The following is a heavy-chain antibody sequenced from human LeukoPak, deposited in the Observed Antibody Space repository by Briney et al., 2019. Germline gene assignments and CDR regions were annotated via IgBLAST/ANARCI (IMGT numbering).Heavy chain of an antibody. J-gene: IGHJ4*02. CDR1: GYTFTSYY. V-gene: IGHV1-46*01. D-gene: IGHD2-21*02. CDR3: RIVVETAIQGYFDY. Sequence: GASVKVSCKASGYTFTSYYMHWVRQAPGQGLEWMGIINPSGGSTSYAQKFQGRVTMTRDTSTSTVYMELSSLRSEDTAVYCCRIVVETAIQGYFDYWGQGTLVTVSS. CDR2: INPSGGST.